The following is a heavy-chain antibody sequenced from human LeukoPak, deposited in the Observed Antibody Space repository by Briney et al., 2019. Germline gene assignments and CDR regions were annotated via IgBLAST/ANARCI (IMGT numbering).Heavy chain of an antibody. CDR2: ISYDGSNK. D-gene: IGHD2-2*01. CDR1: GFTFSSYA. J-gene: IGHJ4*02. Sequence: GGSLRLSCAASGFTFSSYAMHWVRQAPGKGLEWVAVISYDGSNKYYADSVKGRFTISRDNSKNTLYLQMNSLRAEDTAVYYCARDPERYQLLPDYWGQGTLVTVSS. V-gene: IGHV3-30-3*01. CDR3: ARDPERYQLLPDY.